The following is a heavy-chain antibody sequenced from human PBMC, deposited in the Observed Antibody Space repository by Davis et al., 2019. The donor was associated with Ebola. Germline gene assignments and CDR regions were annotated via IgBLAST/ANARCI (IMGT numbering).Heavy chain of an antibody. J-gene: IGHJ4*02. V-gene: IGHV5-51*01. CDR2: IYPGDSDT. CDR3: ARLIAARPVYYFDY. CDR1: GYSFTSYW. D-gene: IGHD6-6*01. Sequence: PGGSLRLSCKGSGYSFTSYWISWVRQMPGKGLEWMGIIYPGDSDTRYSPSFQGQVTISADKSISTAYLQWSSLKASDTAMYYCARLIAARPVYYFDYWGQGTLVTVSS.